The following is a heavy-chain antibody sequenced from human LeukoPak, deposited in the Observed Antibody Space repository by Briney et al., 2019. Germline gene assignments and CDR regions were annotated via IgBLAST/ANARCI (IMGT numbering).Heavy chain of an antibody. D-gene: IGHD5-24*01. CDR1: GGSIIISSYY. CDR3: ATFRDGYDY. J-gene: IGHJ4*02. CDR2: MYSSGST. V-gene: IGHV4-39*07. Sequence: PSETLSLTCTVSGGSIIISSYYWGWIRQPPGKGLEWIGSMYSSGSTYYNPSLKSRVTISVDTSKNQFSLKLSSVTAADTAVYYCATFRDGYDYWGQGTLVTVSS.